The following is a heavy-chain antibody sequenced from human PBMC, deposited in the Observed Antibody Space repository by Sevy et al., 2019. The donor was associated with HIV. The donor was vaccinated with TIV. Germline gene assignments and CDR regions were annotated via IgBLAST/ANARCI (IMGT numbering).Heavy chain of an antibody. V-gene: IGHV3-30-3*01. D-gene: IGHD3-22*01. CDR2: ISYDGSNK. CDR3: ARAITMIVVGAFDI. CDR1: GFTFSSYA. J-gene: IGHJ3*02. Sequence: GGSLRLSCAASGFTFSSYAMHWVRQAPGKGLEWVAVISYDGSNKYYDDAVKGRFTISRDNSKNTLYLQMNSLRAEDTAVYYCARAITMIVVGAFDIWGQGTMVTVSS.